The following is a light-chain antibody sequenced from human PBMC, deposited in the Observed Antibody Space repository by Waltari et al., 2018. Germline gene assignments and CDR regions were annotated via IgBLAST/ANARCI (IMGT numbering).Light chain of an antibody. CDR2: GTN. V-gene: IGLV1-47*01. Sequence: QSVLTQPPSASGTPGQTVTISCSGSNSNIATNYVCWYQQVPGTAPNPRLYGTNRRPSGVPDRFSGSKSGTSASLAISGLRSEDEADYYCAAWDDSLSGWVFGGGTKLTVL. J-gene: IGLJ3*02. CDR3: AAWDDSLSGWV. CDR1: NSNIATNY.